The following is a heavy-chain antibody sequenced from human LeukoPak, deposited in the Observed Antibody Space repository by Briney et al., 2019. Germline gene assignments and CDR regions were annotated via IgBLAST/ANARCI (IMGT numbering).Heavy chain of an antibody. J-gene: IGHJ4*02. CDR1: GFTFRSYW. V-gene: IGHV3-7*01. CDR2: INQGGSVK. CDR3: ARVGYSGWNLEY. D-gene: IGHD5-12*01. Sequence: GGSLRLSCAASGFTFRSYWMSWVRQAPGKGLEWVANINQGGSVKYYVDSVKGRFTISRDDAKNSLYVQMNSLRDEDTAVYYCARVGYSGWNLEYWGQGTLVTVSS.